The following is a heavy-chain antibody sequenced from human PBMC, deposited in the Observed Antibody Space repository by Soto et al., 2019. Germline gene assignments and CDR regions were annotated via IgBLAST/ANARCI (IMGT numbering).Heavy chain of an antibody. D-gene: IGHD2-15*01. CDR2: VNAGNGHT. CDR3: ARVLVSGATQLYFDY. V-gene: IGHV1-3*01. J-gene: IGHJ4*02. CDR1: GYTFTGYA. Sequence: QVQLVQSGADVKKPGASVRVSCKASGYTFTGYAVNWMRQAPGQSLEWVGWVNAGNGHTKYSEKFQGRVTITRDTSANTAYMELSSLRSEDTALYFCARVLVSGATQLYFDYWGQGTLVTVSS.